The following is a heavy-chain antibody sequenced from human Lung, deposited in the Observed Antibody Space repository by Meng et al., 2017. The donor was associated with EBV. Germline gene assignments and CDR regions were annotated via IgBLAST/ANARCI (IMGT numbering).Heavy chain of an antibody. D-gene: IGHD4-17*01. J-gene: IGHJ5*02. Sequence: QRQESGSGLVKPSQTLSLPCAVSGGSISSGGYYWSWIRQPPGKGLEWIGYIYYSGSTYSNASLKSRVTISIDRSKNQFSLKLSSVTAADTAVYYCARDRKHYGERGWFDPWGQGTLVTVSS. CDR1: GGSISSGGYY. CDR2: IYYSGST. CDR3: ARDRKHYGERGWFDP. V-gene: IGHV4-30-4*01.